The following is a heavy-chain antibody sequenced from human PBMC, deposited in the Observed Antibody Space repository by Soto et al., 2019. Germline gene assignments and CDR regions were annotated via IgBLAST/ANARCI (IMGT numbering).Heavy chain of an antibody. CDR3: ARVLLWFGELLYVRRYNWFDP. CDR2: INHSGST. Sequence: TLSLTCAVYGGSFSGYYWSWIRQPPGKGLEWIGEINHSGSTNYNPSLKSRVTISVDTSKNQFSLKLSSVTAADTAVYYCARVLLWFGELLYVRRYNWFDPWGQGTLVTVSS. CDR1: GGSFSGYY. D-gene: IGHD3-10*01. J-gene: IGHJ5*02. V-gene: IGHV4-34*01.